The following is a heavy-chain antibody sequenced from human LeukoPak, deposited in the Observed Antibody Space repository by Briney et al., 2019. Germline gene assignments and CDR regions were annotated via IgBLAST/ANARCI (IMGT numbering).Heavy chain of an antibody. CDR3: ASRGGSHWGMDV. D-gene: IGHD3-10*01. V-gene: IGHV3-30-3*01. Sequence: PGGSLRLSCAASGFTFSSYAMHWVRQAPGKGLEWVAVISYDGSNKYYADSVKGRFTISRDNSKNTLYLQMNSLRAEDTAVYYCASRGGSHWGMDVWGQGTTVTVSS. CDR2: ISYDGSNK. J-gene: IGHJ6*02. CDR1: GFTFSSYA.